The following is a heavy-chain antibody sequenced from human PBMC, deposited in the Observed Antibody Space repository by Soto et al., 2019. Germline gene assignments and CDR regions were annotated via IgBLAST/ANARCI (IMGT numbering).Heavy chain of an antibody. D-gene: IGHD6-19*01. Sequence: PGGSRRRGWSDSGFTFRSYAMHWVRQAPGKGLEWVAVISYDESDKYYADSLKGRFTISRDNSKNTLYLQMNSLRGEDTAVYYCARDLSVAGPDYSGQGTLVTVPS. CDR3: ARDLSVAGPDY. CDR2: ISYDESDK. CDR1: GFTFRSYA. V-gene: IGHV3-30*03. J-gene: IGHJ4*02.